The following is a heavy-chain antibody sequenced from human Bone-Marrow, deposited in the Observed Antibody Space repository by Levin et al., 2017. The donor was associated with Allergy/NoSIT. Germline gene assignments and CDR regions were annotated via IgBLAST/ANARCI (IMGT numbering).Heavy chain of an antibody. J-gene: IGHJ4*02. Sequence: SETLSLTCNVSGGSINSGDSYWSWIRQPPGKGLEWIGYIYYSGSTYYNPSLKSRITISIDTSKSQFSLQLTSVTAADTAVYYCARLSLTFYDILTGYYSPSGTLDYWGQGTLVTVSS. CDR3: ARLSLTFYDILTGYYSPSGTLDY. CDR2: IYYSGST. D-gene: IGHD3-9*01. V-gene: IGHV4-30-4*01. CDR1: GGSINSGDSY.